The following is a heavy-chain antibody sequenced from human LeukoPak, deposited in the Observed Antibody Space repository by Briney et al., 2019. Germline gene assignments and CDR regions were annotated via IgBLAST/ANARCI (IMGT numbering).Heavy chain of an antibody. CDR2: INHSGST. CDR3: ARVSPNYGSGSYYYYYGMDV. D-gene: IGHD3-10*01. Sequence: PETLSLTCAVYGGSFSGYYWSWIRQPTGKGLEWIGEINHSGSTNYNPSLKSRVTISVDTSKNQFSLKLSSVTAADTAVYYCARVSPNYGSGSYYYYYGMDVWGQGTTVTVSS. J-gene: IGHJ6*02. CDR1: GGSFSGYY. V-gene: IGHV4-34*01.